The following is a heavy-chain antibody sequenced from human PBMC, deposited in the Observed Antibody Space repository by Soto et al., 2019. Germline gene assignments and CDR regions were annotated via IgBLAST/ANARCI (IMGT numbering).Heavy chain of an antibody. CDR1: GFTFSSYW. J-gene: IGHJ5*02. D-gene: IGHD3-10*01. CDR3: ARGYYGSGHTWFDP. V-gene: IGHV3-74*01. CDR2: INSDGSST. Sequence: EVQLVESGGGLVQPGGSLRLSCAASGFTFSSYWMHWVRQAPGKGLVWVSRINSDGSSTSYADSVKGRFTISRDKAKNTLYLQMNSPRAEETAVYYCARGYYGSGHTWFDPWGQGTLVTVS.